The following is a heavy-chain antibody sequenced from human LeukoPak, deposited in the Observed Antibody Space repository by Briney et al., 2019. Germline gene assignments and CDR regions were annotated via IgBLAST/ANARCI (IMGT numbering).Heavy chain of an antibody. J-gene: IGHJ4*02. V-gene: IGHV4-39*07. Sequence: SETLSLTCTVSGGSISSSYYYWGWLRQPPGTGLEWIGSIYYSGSTYYNPSLKSRVTISVDTSKNQFSLKLSSVTAADTAVYYCAGWRRSSGWYFDYWGQGTLVTVSS. CDR2: IYYSGST. D-gene: IGHD6-19*01. CDR1: GGSISSSYYY. CDR3: AGWRRSSGWYFDY.